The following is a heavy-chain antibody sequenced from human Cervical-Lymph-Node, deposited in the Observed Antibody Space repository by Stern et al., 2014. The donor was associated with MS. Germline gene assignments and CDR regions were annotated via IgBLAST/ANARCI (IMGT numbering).Heavy chain of an antibody. CDR3: ARRKYSSSYYYYFGMDV. J-gene: IGHJ6*02. CDR1: GYTFSNYW. Sequence: EMQLVESGAEVKKPGESLRISCKGSGYTFSNYWIGWVRPMPGKGLEWIGSIFPGYSDSRYSPSFQGQIPISADKSSNTAFLQWNSLKASDTAMYYCARRKYSSSYYYYFGMDVWGQGTTVTVSS. CDR2: IFPGYSDS. D-gene: IGHD6-13*01. V-gene: IGHV5-51*03.